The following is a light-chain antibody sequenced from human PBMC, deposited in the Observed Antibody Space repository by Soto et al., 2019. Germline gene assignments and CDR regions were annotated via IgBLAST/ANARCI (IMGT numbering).Light chain of an antibody. CDR2: DVT. J-gene: IGLJ1*01. Sequence: QSALTQPASVSGSPGQSVTIPCTGTSSDVGAYNYVSWYQQHPGKAPKLMIFDVTKRPSGVPDRFSGSKSGNTASLTISGLQAEDEADYFCCSYAGTYTYVFGTGTKVTVL. CDR3: CSYAGTYTYV. V-gene: IGLV2-11*01. CDR1: SSDVGAYNY.